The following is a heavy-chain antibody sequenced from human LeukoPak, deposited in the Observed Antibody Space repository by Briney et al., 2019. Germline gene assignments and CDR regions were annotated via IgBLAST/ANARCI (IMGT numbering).Heavy chain of an antibody. CDR3: ARWLLGFDY. CDR1: GGSIGTYS. Sequence: SETLSLTCTVSGGSIGTYSWNWIRQPPGKGLEWIGRIYTSGSTNYNPSLKSRVTLSVDTSKNQFSLKLSSVTAADTAVYYCARWLLGFDYWGQGTLVTVSS. CDR2: IYTSGST. D-gene: IGHD5-12*01. V-gene: IGHV4-4*07. J-gene: IGHJ4*02.